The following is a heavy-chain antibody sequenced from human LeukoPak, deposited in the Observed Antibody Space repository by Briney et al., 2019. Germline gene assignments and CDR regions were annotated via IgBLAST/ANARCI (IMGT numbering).Heavy chain of an antibody. V-gene: IGHV3-33*01. CDR1: GFTFSSYG. Sequence: PGGYLRLSCAASGFTFSSYGMHWVRQAPGKGLEWVAVIWYDGSNKYYADSVKGRFTISRDNSKNTLYLQMNSLRAEDTAVYYCARGKGPATVVTHFDYWGQGTLVTVSS. D-gene: IGHD4-23*01. CDR2: IWYDGSNK. J-gene: IGHJ4*02. CDR3: ARGKGPATVVTHFDY.